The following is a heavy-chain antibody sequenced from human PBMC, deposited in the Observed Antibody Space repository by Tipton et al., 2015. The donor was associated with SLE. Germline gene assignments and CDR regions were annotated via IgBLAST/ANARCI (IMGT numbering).Heavy chain of an antibody. CDR1: GFTFSGYG. Sequence: SLRLSCAASGFTFSGYGMHWVRQAPGKGLQWVAGIWLDGSIKYYADSVRGRFTVSRDNSKNTLYLQANSLRAEDTAVYFCAKDGSGYDLEYWGQGTLVTVSS. V-gene: IGHV3-33*06. CDR3: AKDGSGYDLEY. CDR2: IWLDGSIK. D-gene: IGHD2-15*01. J-gene: IGHJ4*02.